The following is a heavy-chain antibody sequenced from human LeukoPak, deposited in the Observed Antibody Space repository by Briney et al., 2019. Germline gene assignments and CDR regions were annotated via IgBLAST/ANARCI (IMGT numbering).Heavy chain of an antibody. V-gene: IGHV4-34*01. J-gene: IGHJ6*01. D-gene: IGHD3-22*01. CDR2: INHSGNT. CDR3: ATKASLTYYYNRREDFGLDV. Sequence: KTSETLSLTCAVNVGPFSGYYWSWVRQPPGKELEWIGEINHSGNTNYNPSLTSRVTISVDSSNSHCSLRLTSVTAADTAVYYCATKASLTYYYNRREDFGLDVLGQRATVTVSS. CDR1: VGPFSGYY.